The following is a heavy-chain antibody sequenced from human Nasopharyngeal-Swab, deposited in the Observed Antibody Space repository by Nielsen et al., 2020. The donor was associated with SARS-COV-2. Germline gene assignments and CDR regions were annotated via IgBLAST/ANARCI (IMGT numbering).Heavy chain of an antibody. CDR1: GGSISSGGYY. V-gene: IGHV4-31*03. Sequence: SESLSLTCTVSGGSISSGGYYWIWIRQHPGKGLEWIGYIYYSGSTYYNPSLKSRVTISVDTSKNQFSLKLSSVTAADTAVYYCARVNLGGSDIRVDYWGQGTLVTVSS. CDR3: ARVNLGGSDIRVDY. J-gene: IGHJ4*02. D-gene: IGHD2-2*02. CDR2: IYYSGST.